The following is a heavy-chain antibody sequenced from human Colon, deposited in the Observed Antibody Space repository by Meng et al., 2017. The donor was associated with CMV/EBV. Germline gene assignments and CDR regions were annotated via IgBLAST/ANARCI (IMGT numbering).Heavy chain of an antibody. CDR3: ARDMDTRSTTTWFSAFQY. CDR1: GDSVSSNSAA. V-gene: IGHV6-1*01. CDR2: TYYRSKWYN. Sequence: SETLSLTCAISGDSVSSNSAAWNWIRQSPSRGLEWLGRTYYRSKWYNDYAVSVKSRITINPDTSKNQFSLQLNSVTPEDTAVYYCARDMDTRSTTTWFSAFQYWGQGTLVTVSS. J-gene: IGHJ1*01. D-gene: IGHD1-14*01.